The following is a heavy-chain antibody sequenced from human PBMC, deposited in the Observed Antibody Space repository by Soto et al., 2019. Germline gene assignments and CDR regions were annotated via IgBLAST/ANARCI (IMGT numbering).Heavy chain of an antibody. J-gene: IGHJ4*01. Sequence: QVQLQESGPGLVKPSQTLSLTCTVSGGSISNVNYCWSWSRQPPDKGMKWIGLIDNGGSTYNNPSQASRVTISVDTSRRQFSLQLSSVSAENPAVYYCARGSSGDKVDYWGDATLDTISS. V-gene: IGHV4-30-4*01. CDR3: ARGSSGDKVDY. D-gene: IGHD7-27*01. CDR1: GGSISNVNYC. CDR2: IDNGGST.